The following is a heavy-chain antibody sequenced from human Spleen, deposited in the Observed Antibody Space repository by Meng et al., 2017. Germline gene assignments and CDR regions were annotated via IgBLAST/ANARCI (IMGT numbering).Heavy chain of an antibody. V-gene: IGHV4-34*01. CDR2: INHSGST. J-gene: IGHJ4*02. CDR3: ARGPTTMAHDFDY. Sequence: QVSLRDWCAGLFKPPETMSLTCAVSGGSFSGYYWSWLRQPPGKGLEWIGEINHSGSTNYNPSLESRATISVDTSQNNLSLKLSSVTAADSAVYYCARGPTTMAHDFDYWGQGTLVTVSS. D-gene: IGHD4-11*01. CDR1: GGSFSGYY.